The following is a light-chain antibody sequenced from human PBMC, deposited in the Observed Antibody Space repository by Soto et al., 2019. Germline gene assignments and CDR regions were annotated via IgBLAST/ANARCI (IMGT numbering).Light chain of an antibody. CDR3: QQYGNSPPT. CDR1: QSVDSSY. J-gene: IGKJ1*01. V-gene: IGKV3-20*01. CDR2: GAS. Sequence: EIVLTLSPDTLSLSQEERATLSCRASQSVDSSYLAWYQQTPGQAPRLLMYGASNRATGIPDRFSGSGSGTDFTLTINRLEPEDFAVYYCQQYGNSPPTCGQGTKG.